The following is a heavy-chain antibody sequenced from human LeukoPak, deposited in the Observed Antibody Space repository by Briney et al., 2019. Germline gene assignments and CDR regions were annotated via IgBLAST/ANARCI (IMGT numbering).Heavy chain of an antibody. Sequence: PGGSLRLSCTASGFTFTNYGMHWVRQAPGKGLEWVAVIWYGGSNKYYADSAKGRFAISRVNSKNTLYLQMNSLRAEDTAVYYCAKDHYYGSGSHLYYFDYWGQGTLVTVSS. J-gene: IGHJ4*02. CDR2: IWYGGSNK. V-gene: IGHV3-30*02. CDR3: AKDHYYGSGSHLYYFDY. D-gene: IGHD3-10*01. CDR1: GFTFTNYG.